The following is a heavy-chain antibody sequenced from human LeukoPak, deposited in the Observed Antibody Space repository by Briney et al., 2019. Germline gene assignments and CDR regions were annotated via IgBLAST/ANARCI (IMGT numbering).Heavy chain of an antibody. J-gene: IGHJ6*03. D-gene: IGHD3-16*01. Sequence: PSETLSLTCAVSGYSISSGYYWGWIRQPPGKGLEWIGSIYHSGSTYYTPSLKSRVTISVDTSKNQFSLKLSSVTAADTAVYYCARQITGYYYYDVDVWGKGTTVTVSS. CDR2: IYHSGST. V-gene: IGHV4-38-2*01. CDR3: ARQITGYYYYDVDV. CDR1: GYSISSGYY.